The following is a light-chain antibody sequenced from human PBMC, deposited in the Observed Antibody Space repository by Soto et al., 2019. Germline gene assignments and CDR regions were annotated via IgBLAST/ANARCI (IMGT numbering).Light chain of an antibody. CDR3: RQRYNWPWT. CDR1: QSVSSN. V-gene: IGKV3-15*01. CDR2: GAS. Sequence: EIVMTQSPATLSLSPAERATLSCRASQSVSSNLAWYQQKPGQAPRLLLYGASTRANGVPARFSGSGSGTEFTLTISSLQPEDFAAYYCRQRYNWPWTFGQGTKVDIK. J-gene: IGKJ1*01.